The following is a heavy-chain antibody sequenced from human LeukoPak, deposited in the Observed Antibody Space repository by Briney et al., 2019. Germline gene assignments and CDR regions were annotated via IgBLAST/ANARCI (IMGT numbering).Heavy chain of an antibody. CDR2: IYHSGST. D-gene: IGHD3-10*01. J-gene: IGHJ4*02. Sequence: PSETLSLTCAVSGYSISSGYYWGWIRQPPGKGLEWIGSIYHSGSTYYNPSLKSRVTISVDTSKHQFSLKLSSVTAADTAVYYCASSPGLWFGGMYYFDYWGQGTLVTVSS. CDR1: GYSISSGYY. V-gene: IGHV4-38-2*01. CDR3: ASSPGLWFGGMYYFDY.